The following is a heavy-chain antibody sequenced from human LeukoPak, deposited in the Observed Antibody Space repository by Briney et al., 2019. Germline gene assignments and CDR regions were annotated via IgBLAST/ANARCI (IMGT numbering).Heavy chain of an antibody. D-gene: IGHD3-22*01. Sequence: GESLKISCKGSGYSFATYWIGWVRQVPGKGLEWMGIIYPDESNSRYSPSFQGQVTISTDKSINTAYLQWSSLKASDTAINYCARHHYYDTSGSWFDFWGQGTLVTVSS. CDR1: GYSFATYW. CDR3: ARHHYYDTSGSWFDF. CDR2: IYPDESNS. J-gene: IGHJ5*01. V-gene: IGHV5-51*01.